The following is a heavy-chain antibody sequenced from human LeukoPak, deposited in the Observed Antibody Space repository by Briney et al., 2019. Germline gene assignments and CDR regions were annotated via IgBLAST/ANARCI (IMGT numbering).Heavy chain of an antibody. V-gene: IGHV3-30*02. J-gene: IGHJ4*02. Sequence: GGSLRLSCAASGLTFNNYGMHWVRQAPGKGQEGVAFIGYNGYNQYYADSVKGRFTISGDNSKNTLYLQMNSVRAEDTAVYYCAKSRIQLGWSFFSWGQGTLVTVSS. CDR3: AKSRIQLGWSFFS. CDR2: IGYNGYNQ. D-gene: IGHD5-18*01. CDR1: GLTFNNYG.